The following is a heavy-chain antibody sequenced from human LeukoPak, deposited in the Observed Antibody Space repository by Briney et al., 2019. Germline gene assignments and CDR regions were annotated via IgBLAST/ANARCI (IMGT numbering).Heavy chain of an antibody. D-gene: IGHD3-9*01. J-gene: IGHJ5*02. Sequence: SETLSLTCTVSGGSISSSSYYWGWIRQPPGKGLEWIGSIYYSGSTYYNPSLKSRVTISVDTSKNQFSLKLSSVTAADTAVYYCARVADILTGYYIFNWFDPWGQGTLVTVSS. CDR2: IYYSGST. V-gene: IGHV4-39*07. CDR3: ARVADILTGYYIFNWFDP. CDR1: GGSISSSSYY.